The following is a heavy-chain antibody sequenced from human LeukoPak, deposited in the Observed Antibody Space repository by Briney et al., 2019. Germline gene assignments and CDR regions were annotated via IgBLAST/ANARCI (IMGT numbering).Heavy chain of an antibody. CDR2: SRNKANSYTT. D-gene: IGHD2-8*01. CDR1: GFTFSDHY. V-gene: IGHV3-72*01. CDR3: VRGKNGFDN. J-gene: IGHJ4*02. Sequence: GGSLRLSCAASGFTFSDHYMDWVRQVPGKGLEWVARSRNKANSYTTVYAASVKGRFTISRDDSKNSLFLQMNSLKAEDTALYYCVRGKNGFDNWGQGTLVTVSS.